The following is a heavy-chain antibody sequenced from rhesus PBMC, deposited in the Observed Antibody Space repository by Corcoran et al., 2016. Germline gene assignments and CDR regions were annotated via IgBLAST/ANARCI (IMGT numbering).Heavy chain of an antibody. V-gene: IGHV4-93*02. CDR3: ARHSTATFDY. CDR1: GGSISSRNW. J-gene: IGHJ4*01. D-gene: IGHD2-27*01. CDR2: IYGVGRDT. Sequence: QVQLQESGPGLVKPSETLSLTCAVSGGSISSRNWWSWFRQSPGKGLEWIGDIYGVGRDTTYNPSHKSRGTISTDTSKNQFSLKLSSVTAADAALYYCARHSTATFDYWGQGVLVTVSS.